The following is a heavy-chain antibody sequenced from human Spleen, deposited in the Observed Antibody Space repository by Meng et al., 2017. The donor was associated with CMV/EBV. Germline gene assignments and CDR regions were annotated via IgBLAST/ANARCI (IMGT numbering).Heavy chain of an antibody. J-gene: IGHJ3*02. V-gene: IGHV3-30*02. CDR1: GFTFNNFA. Sequence: GGSLRLSCAASGFTFNNFAMNWVRQAPGKGLEWVALIRYDGTNKYYADSVKGRFTISRDNSKDTLYLHMTSLRAEDTAVYYRAKSSIILPVSPFDTWGQGTMVTVSS. D-gene: IGHD2/OR15-2a*01. CDR3: AKSSIILPVSPFDT. CDR2: IRYDGTNK.